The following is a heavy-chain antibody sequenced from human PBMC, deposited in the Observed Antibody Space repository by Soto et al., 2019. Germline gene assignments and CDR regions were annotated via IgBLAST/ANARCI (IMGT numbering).Heavy chain of an antibody. D-gene: IGHD4-4*01. CDR2: INHSGST. CDR3: ERGPNYALDY. CDR1: GGPFSCYY. J-gene: IGHJ4*02. V-gene: IGHV4-34*01. Sequence: SETLSLTSAVYGGPFSCYYWSWIRQPPGKGLEWIGEINHSGSTNYNPSLKSRVTISVDTSKNQFSLKLRSVTAADTAVYYCERGPNYALDYWGQGTLVTVSS.